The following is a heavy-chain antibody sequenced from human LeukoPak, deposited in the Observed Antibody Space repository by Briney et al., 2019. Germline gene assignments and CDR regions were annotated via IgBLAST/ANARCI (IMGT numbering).Heavy chain of an antibody. Sequence: PGGSLRLSCAASGFTFSSYAMSWVRQAPGKGLEWVSAISGSGGSTYYADSVKGRFTISRDNSKNTLYLQMNSLRAEDTAVYYCAKVANCSGGSCYPASYYYYGMDVWGQGTTVTVSS. CDR1: GFTFSSYA. CDR2: ISGSGGST. CDR3: AKVANCSGGSCYPASYYYYGMDV. D-gene: IGHD2-15*01. V-gene: IGHV3-23*01. J-gene: IGHJ6*02.